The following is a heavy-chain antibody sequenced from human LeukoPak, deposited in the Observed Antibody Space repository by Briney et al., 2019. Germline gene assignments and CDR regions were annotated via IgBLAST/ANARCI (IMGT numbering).Heavy chain of an antibody. CDR2: IFHSGST. D-gene: IGHD3-10*01. CDR1: GYSLSSGDY. Sequence: SETLSLTCAVSGYSLSSGDYWGWIRQSPAKGLEWIGNIFHSGSTYHNPSLKSRVTISVDTSKNEFSLKLSSVTAADTAVYYCARGIYYLIEYWGQGTLVTVSS. J-gene: IGHJ4*02. V-gene: IGHV4-38-2*01. CDR3: ARGIYYLIEY.